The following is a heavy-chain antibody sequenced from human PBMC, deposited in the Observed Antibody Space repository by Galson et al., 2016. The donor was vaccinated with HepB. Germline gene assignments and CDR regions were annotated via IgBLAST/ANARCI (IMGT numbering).Heavy chain of an antibody. Sequence: SLRLSCAASGLNFWTYWMTWVRQAPGKGPEWVASIGHDGRDQRYVDSVKGRFTISRDNARNSLYLQMNSLRVDDTAVYYCAQYGGLADSWGQGTLVTVSS. D-gene: IGHD3-16*01. V-gene: IGHV3-7*01. CDR2: IGHDGRDQ. CDR3: AQYGGLADS. CDR1: GLNFWTYW. J-gene: IGHJ4*02.